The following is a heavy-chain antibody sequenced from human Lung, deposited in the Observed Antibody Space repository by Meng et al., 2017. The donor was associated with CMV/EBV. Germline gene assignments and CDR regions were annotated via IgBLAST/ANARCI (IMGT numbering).Heavy chain of an antibody. CDR2: INAGNGNT. J-gene: IGHJ4*02. CDR3: ARTGCSSSSCYDY. D-gene: IGHD2-2*01. CDR1: GYSFTTYA. V-gene: IGHV1-3*01. Sequence: QVQPVQSGAEVKEPGASVKGSCKASGYSFTTYAMHWVRQAPGQRLEWMGWINAGNGNTKYSEKFQSRVTITRDTAASTAYMELSSLRSEDTAVYYCARTGCSSSSCYDYWGQGTLVTVSS.